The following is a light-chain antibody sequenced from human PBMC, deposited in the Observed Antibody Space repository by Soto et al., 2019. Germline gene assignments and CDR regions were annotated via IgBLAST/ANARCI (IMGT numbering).Light chain of an antibody. CDR3: QQYNSYPHT. Sequence: DIQMTQSPSTLSASVGDRVTITCRASQSISSWLAWYQRKPGKAPKLLIYDASTLESGVPSRFSGSGSGTEFPLTISSLQPDDFATYYCQQYNSYPHTFGQGTKLEIK. J-gene: IGKJ2*01. CDR1: QSISSW. V-gene: IGKV1-5*01. CDR2: DAS.